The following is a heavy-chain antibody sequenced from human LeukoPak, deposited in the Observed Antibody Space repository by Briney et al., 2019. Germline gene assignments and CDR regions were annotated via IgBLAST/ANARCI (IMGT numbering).Heavy chain of an antibody. CDR2: IYTSGST. D-gene: IGHD1-26*01. V-gene: IGHV4-4*07. CDR1: GGSISSYY. J-gene: IGHJ3*02. CDR3: ARDAGELDPDAFDT. Sequence: SSETLSLTCTVSGGSISSYYWSWIRQPAGKGLEWIGRIYTSGSTNYNPSLKSRVTMSVDTSKNQFSLKLSSVTAADTAVYYCARDAGELDPDAFDTWGQGTMVTVSS.